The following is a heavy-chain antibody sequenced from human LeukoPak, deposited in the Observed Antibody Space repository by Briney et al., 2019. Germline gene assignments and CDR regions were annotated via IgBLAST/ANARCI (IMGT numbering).Heavy chain of an antibody. V-gene: IGHV3-48*04. J-gene: IGHJ5*02. CDR1: GFTFSSYS. D-gene: IGHD1-26*01. Sequence: GGSLRPSCAASGFTFSSYSMNWVRQAPGKGLEWVSYISSSSSTIYYADSVKGRFTISRDNAKNSLYLQMNSLRAEDTAVYYCARVSGSYHSGNWFDPWGQGTLVTVSS. CDR3: ARVSGSYHSGNWFDP. CDR2: ISSSSSTI.